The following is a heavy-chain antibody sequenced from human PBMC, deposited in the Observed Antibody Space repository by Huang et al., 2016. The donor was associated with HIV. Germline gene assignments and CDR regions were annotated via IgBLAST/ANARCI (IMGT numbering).Heavy chain of an antibody. J-gene: IGHJ4*02. Sequence: EVQLVESGGGLVKPGGSLRLSCAASGFTFSKAWVSWVRPAPGKGLELVGRIKSKTDGGTTDYTAPVKGRFTISRDDSRNTLYLQMNSLKTEDTAVYYCTTHLDYYDSSGYYFGNYWGQGTLVTVSS. CDR3: TTHLDYYDSSGYYFGNY. CDR1: GFTFSKAW. V-gene: IGHV3-15*01. D-gene: IGHD3-22*01. CDR2: IKSKTDGGTT.